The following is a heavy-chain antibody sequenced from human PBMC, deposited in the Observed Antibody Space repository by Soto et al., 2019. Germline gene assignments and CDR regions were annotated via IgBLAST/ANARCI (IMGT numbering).Heavy chain of an antibody. CDR1: GGTFSSYA. CDR2: IIPIFGTA. Sequence: SVKVSCKASGGTFSSYAISWVRQAPGQGLEWMGGIIPIFGTANYAQKFQGRVTITADESTSTAYMELSSLRSEDTAVYYCATELVAVAGIGPMGLTKNYWGQGTLVTVSS. CDR3: ATELVAVAGIGPMGLTKNY. V-gene: IGHV1-69*13. D-gene: IGHD6-19*01. J-gene: IGHJ4*02.